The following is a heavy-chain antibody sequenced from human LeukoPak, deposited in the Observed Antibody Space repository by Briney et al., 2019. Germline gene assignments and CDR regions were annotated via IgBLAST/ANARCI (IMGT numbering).Heavy chain of an antibody. CDR3: ARAESWTGTTDYYYMDV. Sequence: ASVKVSFKASGYTFTSYDINWVRQAPGQGLEWMGWMNPNSANTGYAQKFQGRVTMTRNSSIGTAYMELSSLRSEDTAVYYCARAESWTGTTDYYYMDVWGKGTTATVSS. CDR1: GYTFTSYD. CDR2: MNPNSANT. J-gene: IGHJ6*03. V-gene: IGHV1-8*01. D-gene: IGHD1-1*01.